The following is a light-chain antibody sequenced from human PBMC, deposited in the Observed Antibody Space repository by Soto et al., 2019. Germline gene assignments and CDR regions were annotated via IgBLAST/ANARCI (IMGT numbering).Light chain of an antibody. V-gene: IGLV2-23*02. CDR1: SSDVGSYNL. J-gene: IGLJ1*01. CDR3: CSYTGSSTSYV. CDR2: EVS. Sequence: QSVLTQPASVSGSPGQSITISCTGTSSDVGSYNLVSWYQQHPGKAPKLMIYEVSKRPSGVSNRFSGSKSGNTASLTISGLQAEDEADYYCCSYTGSSTSYVFGTGIKLTVL.